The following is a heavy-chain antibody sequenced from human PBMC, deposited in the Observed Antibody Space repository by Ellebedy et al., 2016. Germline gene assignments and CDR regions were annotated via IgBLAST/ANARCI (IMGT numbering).Heavy chain of an antibody. CDR3: ARGRDYNYI. J-gene: IGHJ3*02. D-gene: IGHD5-24*01. CDR2: ISHSGSTI. CDR1: GFPLSDYY. Sequence: GGSLRLSCAASGFPLSDYYMTWIRQAPGKGLEWLSYISHSGSTIYYADSVKGRFTISRDNAKNSLYLQMNSLRAEDTALYYCARGRDYNYIWGQGTMVTVSS. V-gene: IGHV3-11*01.